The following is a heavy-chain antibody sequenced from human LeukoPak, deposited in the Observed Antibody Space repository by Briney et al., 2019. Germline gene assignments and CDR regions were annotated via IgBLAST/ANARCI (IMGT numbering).Heavy chain of an antibody. J-gene: IGHJ4*02. V-gene: IGHV3-30*04. CDR2: ISYDGSHK. CDR1: GFTSSSYA. Sequence: PGRSLRLSCVASGFTSSSYAMHWVRQAPGKGLEWVAAISYDGSHKYYADSVKGRFTISRDNSKHTLFLQMSDLRVEDTAVFYCARGVARSFDYWGQRTLVTVSS. CDR3: ARGVARSFDY. D-gene: IGHD3-10*01.